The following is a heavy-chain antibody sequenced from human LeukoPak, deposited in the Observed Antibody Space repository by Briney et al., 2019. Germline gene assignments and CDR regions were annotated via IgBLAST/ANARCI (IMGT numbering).Heavy chain of an antibody. D-gene: IGHD2-21*01. V-gene: IGHV1-24*01. CDR1: GYTLTELS. CDR3: ASIDLDS. J-gene: IGHJ4*02. CDR2: EDGEA. Sequence: VASVKVSCKVSGYTLTELSIHWVRQSPGKGLEWMGGEDGEAIYAQKFQGRVTMTEDTSTDTAYMDLSSLRSEDTAVYHCASIDLDSWGQGTLVTVSS.